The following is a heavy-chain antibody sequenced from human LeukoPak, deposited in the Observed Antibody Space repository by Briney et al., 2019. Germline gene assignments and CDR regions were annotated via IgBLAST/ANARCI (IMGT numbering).Heavy chain of an antibody. CDR2: ISGSGGST. CDR1: GFTFSSYA. CDR3: AKCYYDSSGYYLGY. J-gene: IGHJ4*02. V-gene: IGHV3-23*01. Sequence: GGSLRLSCAASGFTFSSYAMSWVRQAPGKGLEWVSAISGSGGSTYYADSVKGRFTISRDNSKNTLYLQMNSLRAEATAVYYCAKCYYDSSGYYLGYWGQGTLVTVSS. D-gene: IGHD3-22*01.